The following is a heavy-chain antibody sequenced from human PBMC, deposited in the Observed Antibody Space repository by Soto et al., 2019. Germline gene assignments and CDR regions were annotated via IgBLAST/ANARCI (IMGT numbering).Heavy chain of an antibody. CDR1: AFTVYY. V-gene: IGHV1-2*02. J-gene: IGHJ3*02. D-gene: IGHD6-13*01. CDR2: INPNTGVT. Sequence: SVKVSCKASAFTVYYLHCVRQAPGQGLEWMGRINPNTGVTDYAQRFQGRVTMTSDTSITTAFMDLSNVDFDDTAVYYCALERQLNSPSDGFDIWGQGTMVTVSS. CDR3: ALERQLNSPSDGFDI.